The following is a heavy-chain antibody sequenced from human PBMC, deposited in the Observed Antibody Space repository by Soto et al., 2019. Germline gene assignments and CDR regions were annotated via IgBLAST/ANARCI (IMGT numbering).Heavy chain of an antibody. J-gene: IGHJ4*02. Sequence: SVKVSCRASGGTFSSYAISWVRQAPGQGLEWMGGIIPIFGTANYAQKFQGRVTITADESTSTAYMELSSLRSEDTAVYYCARGRYDSSGYSYYFDYWGQGTLVTVSS. CDR2: IIPIFGTA. CDR1: GGTFSSYA. V-gene: IGHV1-69*01. CDR3: ARGRYDSSGYSYYFDY. D-gene: IGHD3-22*01.